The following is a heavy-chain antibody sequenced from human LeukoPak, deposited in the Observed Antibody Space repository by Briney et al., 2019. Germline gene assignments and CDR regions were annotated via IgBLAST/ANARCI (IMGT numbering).Heavy chain of an antibody. D-gene: IGHD1-14*01. CDR3: AISLRGTGWCFDL. Sequence: ASVKVSCKASGYTFTGYYIHWVRQAPEQGLEWMGRINPNSGGTDYAQKFQGRVTVTSDTSITTAYMEVTRLTSDDTAVYYCAISLRGTGWCFDLWGRGTLVTVSS. CDR1: GYTFTGYY. CDR2: INPNSGGT. V-gene: IGHV1-2*06. J-gene: IGHJ2*01.